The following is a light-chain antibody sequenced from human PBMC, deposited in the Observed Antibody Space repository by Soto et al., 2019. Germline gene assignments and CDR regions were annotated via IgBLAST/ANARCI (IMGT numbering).Light chain of an antibody. J-gene: IGKJ1*01. CDR2: AAS. CDR1: HSISSW. Sequence: DIQMTQSPSTMSASVGDRVTITCRASHSISSWLAWYQQKPGKAPNLLIYAASTLESGVPSRFSGSGSGTEFTLSISSLQPDDFATYYCQLYNSYWTFGQGTKVEI. CDR3: QLYNSYWT. V-gene: IGKV1-5*01.